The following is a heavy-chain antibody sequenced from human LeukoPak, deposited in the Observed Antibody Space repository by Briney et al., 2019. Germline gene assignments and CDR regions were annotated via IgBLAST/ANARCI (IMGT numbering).Heavy chain of an antibody. D-gene: IGHD6-19*01. CDR1: GYSISSGYY. CDR3: ARAISSGWFYYFDY. Sequence: PSETLSLTCTVSGYSISSGYYWGWIRQPPGKGLEWIGEINHSGSTNYNPSLKSRVTISVDTSKNQFSLKLSSVTAADTAVYYCARAISSGWFYYFDYWGQGTLVTVSS. J-gene: IGHJ4*02. CDR2: INHSGST. V-gene: IGHV4-38-2*02.